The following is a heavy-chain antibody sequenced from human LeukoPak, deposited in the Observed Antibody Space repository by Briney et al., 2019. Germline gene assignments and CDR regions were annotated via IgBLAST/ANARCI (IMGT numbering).Heavy chain of an antibody. CDR2: IYYSGST. D-gene: IGHD5-12*01. J-gene: IGHJ4*02. CDR1: GGSISSSSYY. V-gene: IGHV4-39*07. Sequence: PSETLSLTCTVSGGSISSSSYYWGWIRQPPGKGLEWIGSIYYSGSTYYNPSLKSRVTISVDTSKNQFSLKLSSVTAADTAVYYCARGRATILGAGFDYWGQGTLVTVSS. CDR3: ARGRATILGAGFDY.